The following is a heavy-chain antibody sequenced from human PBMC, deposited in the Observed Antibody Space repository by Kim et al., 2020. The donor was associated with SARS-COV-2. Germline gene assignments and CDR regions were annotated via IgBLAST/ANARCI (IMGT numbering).Heavy chain of an antibody. D-gene: IGHD3-3*01. CDR3: ARVGYYYGMDV. CDR2: ISSSGSTI. CDR1: GFTFSSYE. Sequence: GGSLRLSCAASGFTFSSYEMNWVRQAPGKGLEWVSYISSSGSTIYYADSVKGRFTISRDNAKNSLYLQMNSLRAEDTAVYYCARVGYYYGMDVWGQGTTVTVSS. V-gene: IGHV3-48*03. J-gene: IGHJ6*02.